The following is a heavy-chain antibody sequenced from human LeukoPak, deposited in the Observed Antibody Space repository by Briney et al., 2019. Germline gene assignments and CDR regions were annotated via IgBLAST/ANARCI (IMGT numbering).Heavy chain of an antibody. D-gene: IGHD1-14*01. CDR3: ARDHRPEIQYYYMDV. J-gene: IGHJ6*03. CDR2: LLYDGNTK. Sequence: GGSLRLSCAASGFSLSNYGMHWVRQAPGKGLEWVAALLYDGNTKHYADSVRGRFTISRDISKNTFYVQMNSLTAEDTAVYYCARDHRPEIQYYYMDVWGKGITVAVSS. V-gene: IGHV3-33*01. CDR1: GFSLSNYG.